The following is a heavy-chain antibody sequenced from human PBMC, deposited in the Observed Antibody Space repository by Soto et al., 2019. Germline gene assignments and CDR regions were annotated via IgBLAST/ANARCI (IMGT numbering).Heavy chain of an antibody. J-gene: IGHJ4*02. Sequence: LRLSCAASGFTVSSNYMSWVRQAPGKGLEWVAAVSGGGASTYYAYSVKGRFSISRDKSGNMVYLQMNSLTAGDTAVYYCAKTQNFNGYYAGLDSWGQGTRVTVSS. CDR2: VSGGGAST. CDR3: AKTQNFNGYYAGLDS. CDR1: GFTVSSNY. D-gene: IGHD3-3*01. V-gene: IGHV3-23*01.